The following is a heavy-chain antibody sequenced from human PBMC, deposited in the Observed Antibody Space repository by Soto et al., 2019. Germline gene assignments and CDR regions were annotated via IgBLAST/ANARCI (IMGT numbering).Heavy chain of an antibody. CDR1: GFTFSDYY. D-gene: IGHD5-12*01. V-gene: IGHV3-11*01. CDR3: ARGTSGYDLYYYYYMDV. J-gene: IGHJ6*03. CDR2: ISSTGSTI. Sequence: QVQLVESGGGLVKPGGSLRLSCAASGFTFSDYYMSWIRQAPGKGLEWVSYISSTGSTIYYADSVQGRFTISRDNAKNSLYLQMTSLRAEATAVYYCARGTSGYDLYYYYYMDVWGKGTTVTVSS.